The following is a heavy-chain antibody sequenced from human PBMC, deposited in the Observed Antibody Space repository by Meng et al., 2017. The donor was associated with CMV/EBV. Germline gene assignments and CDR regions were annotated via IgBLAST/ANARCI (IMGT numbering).Heavy chain of an antibody. CDR1: GGSISSSNW. V-gene: IGHV4-4*02. J-gene: IGHJ6*02. CDR2: IYHSGST. Sequence: SETLSLTCAVSGGSISSSNWWSWVRQPPGKGLEWIGEIYHSGSTNYNPSLKSRVTISVDKSKNQFSLKLSSVTAADTAVYYCARSLYCSSTSCYLEGMDVWGQGTTVTV. CDR3: ARSLYCSSTSCYLEGMDV. D-gene: IGHD2-2*01.